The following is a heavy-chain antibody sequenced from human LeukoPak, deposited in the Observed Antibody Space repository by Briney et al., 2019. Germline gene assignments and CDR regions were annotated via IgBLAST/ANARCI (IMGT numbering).Heavy chain of an antibody. D-gene: IGHD6-25*01. CDR3: ARDSPSISSSGKGFDY. CDR2: ISSSSSYI. CDR1: GFTFSSYS. J-gene: IGHJ4*02. V-gene: IGHV3-21*01. Sequence: KPGGSLRLSCAASGFTFSSYSMNWVRQAPGKGLEWVSSISSSSSYIYYADSVKGRFTISRDNAKNSLYLQMNSLRAEDTAVYYCARDSPSISSSGKGFDYWGQGTLVTVSS.